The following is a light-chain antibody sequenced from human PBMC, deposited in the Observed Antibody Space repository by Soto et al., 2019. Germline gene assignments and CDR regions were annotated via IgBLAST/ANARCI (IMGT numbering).Light chain of an antibody. Sequence: QSVLTQPPSVSEAPRQRVTISCSGSNSNIGNNAVNWFQQLPGKAPKLLIYYDDLLPSGVSDRFSASKSGTSASLAISGLQSEDEADYYCAAWDDSLNALLFGGGTQLTVL. CDR1: NSNIGNNA. V-gene: IGLV1-36*01. J-gene: IGLJ2*01. CDR3: AAWDDSLNALL. CDR2: YDD.